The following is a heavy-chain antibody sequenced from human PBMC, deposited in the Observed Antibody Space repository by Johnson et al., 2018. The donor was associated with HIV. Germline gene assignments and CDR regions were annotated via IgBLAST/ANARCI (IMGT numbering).Heavy chain of an antibody. CDR2: ISRDGVNT. D-gene: IGHD4-23*01. CDR1: GFTFSSYA. Sequence: VQLVESGGGVVQPGRSLRLSCAASGFTFSSYAMHWVRQAPGEGLEYVSAISRDGVNTFYADSVKDRFTIFRDNSKNTLYLQMGSLRPEDMGIYYCAIPYFFDSGNYRWGQGTVVTVSS. CDR3: AIPYFFDSGNYR. V-gene: IGHV3-64*07. J-gene: IGHJ3*01.